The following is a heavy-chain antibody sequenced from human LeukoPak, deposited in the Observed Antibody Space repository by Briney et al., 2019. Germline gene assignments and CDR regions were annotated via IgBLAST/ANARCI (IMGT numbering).Heavy chain of an antibody. CDR2: IKPDGSEK. CDR3: ARGIDS. J-gene: IGHJ5*02. V-gene: IGHV3-7*05. Sequence: GGSLRLACAASGFTISNYWMNWVRQAPGKGLEWVANIKPDGSEKFYVDSVKGRFTISRDSAKSSLYLQMNSLRAEDTAVYYCARGIDSWGQGTLVTVSS. CDR1: GFTISNYW. D-gene: IGHD1-26*01.